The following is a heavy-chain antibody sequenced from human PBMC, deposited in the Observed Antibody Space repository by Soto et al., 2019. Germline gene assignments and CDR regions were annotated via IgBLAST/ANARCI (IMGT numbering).Heavy chain of an antibody. D-gene: IGHD2-15*01. CDR1: GGSISGSY. V-gene: IGHV4-59*01. Sequence: QVQLQESGPGLVKPSETLSLTCTVSGGSISGSYWSWIRQTPGKVLEWVGYIHYSGSTNYNPSLKSRVTMSVDSAKNPFSLQLSSVTAADTAVYFCTKYRRTDAEGYSFDYWGQGALVTVSS. CDR3: TKYRRTDAEGYSFDY. J-gene: IGHJ4*02. CDR2: IHYSGST.